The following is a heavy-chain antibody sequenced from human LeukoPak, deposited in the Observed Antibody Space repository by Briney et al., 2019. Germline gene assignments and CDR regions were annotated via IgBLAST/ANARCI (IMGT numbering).Heavy chain of an antibody. CDR2: IIPVFGTT. CDR3: ARGTGTGTYLDY. D-gene: IGHD3/OR15-3a*01. Sequence: GASVKVSCKASGYTFTSYAFNWVRLAPGQGLEWMGRIIPVFGTTNLALKFQGRVTITADEYTRTAYMELSSLRSEDTAVYFCARGTGTGTYLDYWGQGTLVTVSS. CDR1: GYTFTSYA. J-gene: IGHJ4*02. V-gene: IGHV1-69*13.